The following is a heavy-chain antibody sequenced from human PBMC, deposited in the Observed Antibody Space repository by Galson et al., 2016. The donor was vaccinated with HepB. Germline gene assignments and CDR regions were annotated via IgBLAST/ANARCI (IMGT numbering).Heavy chain of an antibody. V-gene: IGHV1-8*01. CDR1: GYTFSSFD. D-gene: IGHD1-26*01. CDR3: ARGGSLPRTNPYGMDV. CDR2: MNPKSGNT. Sequence: SVKVSCKASGYTFSSFDINWVRQAPGQGLEWMGWMNPKSGNTGYAQRFKDRVTMTRDTSITTAYLELSSLRSEDTAVYYCARGGSLPRTNPYGMDVWGQGTTVTVSS. J-gene: IGHJ6*02.